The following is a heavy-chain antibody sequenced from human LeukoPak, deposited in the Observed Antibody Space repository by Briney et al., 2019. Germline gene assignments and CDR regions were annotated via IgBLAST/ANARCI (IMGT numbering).Heavy chain of an antibody. D-gene: IGHD2-15*01. CDR1: GYSFTDYW. J-gene: IGHJ6*02. CDR3: ARHGLEGCRGGMCYRSFHYYGMDV. V-gene: IGHV5-51*01. CDR2: IFPGDFEL. Sequence: GESLKISCKGSGYSFTDYWIGWVRQMPGKGLEWMGIIFPGDFELKYSPSFQGQVIISVDKSIDTAYLQWSSLQASDTAMYYCARHGLEGCRGGMCYRSFHYYGMDVWGQGTTVTVS.